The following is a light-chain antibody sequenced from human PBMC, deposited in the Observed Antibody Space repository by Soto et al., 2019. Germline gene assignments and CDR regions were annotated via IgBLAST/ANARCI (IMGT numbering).Light chain of an antibody. Sequence: ILTQSPATLSLSPGERATLSCRASQSIHTSLAWYQQKSGKPPRLVIYDSTLRANGVPDRFGGSRSGTEFTLTINSLEPEDFAVYYCQQRNVWPPITFGQGTRLEN. J-gene: IGKJ5*01. CDR3: QQRNVWPPIT. CDR2: DST. V-gene: IGKV3-11*01. CDR1: QSIHTS.